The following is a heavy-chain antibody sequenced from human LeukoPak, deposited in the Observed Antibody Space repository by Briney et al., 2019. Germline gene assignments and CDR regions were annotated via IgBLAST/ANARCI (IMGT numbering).Heavy chain of an antibody. V-gene: IGHV4-59*12. CDR2: ILYSGST. D-gene: IGHD3-10*01. Sequence: SETLSLTCTVSGGSISSYYWSWIRQPPGKGLEWIGYILYSGSTNYNPSLKNRVTISVDTSKNQFSLKLSSVTTADTAVYYCARRLGRKFGERFYYYHYMDVWGKGTTVTISS. CDR3: ARRLGRKFGERFYYYHYMDV. J-gene: IGHJ6*03. CDR1: GGSISSYY.